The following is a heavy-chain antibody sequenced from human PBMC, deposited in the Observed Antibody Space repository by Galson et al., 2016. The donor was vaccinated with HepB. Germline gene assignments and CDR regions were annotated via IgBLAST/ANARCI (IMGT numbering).Heavy chain of an antibody. CDR2: ISWDGRSP. V-gene: IGHV3-43*01. CDR1: GFTFDDYT. D-gene: IGHD3-10*01. Sequence: SLRLSCAASGFTFDDYTMHWVRQAPGKGLEWVALISWDGRSPDYADSVRGSFTISRDNRQNILYLQMNSLTTEDTALYYCGKEWGSLWASSGKGMDVWGQGTTVIVSS. CDR3: GKEWGSLWASSGKGMDV. J-gene: IGHJ6*02.